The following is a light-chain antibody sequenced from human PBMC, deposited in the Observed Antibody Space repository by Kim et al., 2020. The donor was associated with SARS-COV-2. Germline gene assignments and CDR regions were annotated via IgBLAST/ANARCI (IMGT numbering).Light chain of an antibody. CDR2: EVN. V-gene: IGLV2-8*01. Sequence: LTQPPSASGSPGQSITISCTGTSSDIGGYNYVSWYQQHPGKAPKILIYEVNKRPSGVPDRFSGSKSGNTASLTVSGLQAEDEADYHCSSFSSSHSLIFGGGTQLTVL. CDR3: SSFSSSHSLI. CDR1: SSDIGGYNY. J-gene: IGLJ2*01.